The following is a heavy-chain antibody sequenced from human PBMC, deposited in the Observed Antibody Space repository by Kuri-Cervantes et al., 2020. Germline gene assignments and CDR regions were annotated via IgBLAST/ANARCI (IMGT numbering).Heavy chain of an antibody. J-gene: IGHJ4*02. V-gene: IGHV3-7*01. CDR1: GFIFNDNA. Sequence: GGSLRLSCAASGFIFNDNAMHWVRQAPGKGLEWVANIKEDGSEKYYVDSVKGRFTISRDNARNSLFLQMNSLRAEDTAVYYCAKEDYAMNYWGQGTLVTVSS. CDR2: IKEDGSEK. D-gene: IGHD3-16*01. CDR3: AKEDYAMNY.